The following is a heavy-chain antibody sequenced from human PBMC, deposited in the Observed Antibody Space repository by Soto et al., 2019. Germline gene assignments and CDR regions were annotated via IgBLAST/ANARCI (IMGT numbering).Heavy chain of an antibody. CDR1: GFSFSSYS. CDR2: ISSSAGHI. Sequence: EVQLVESGGGLVKPGGSLRLSCAASGFSFSSYSMNWVRQAPGKGLEWVSSISSSAGHINYADSVKGRFTISRDNAKKSLYLQMNSLRAEDTAVYYCARGYTGYCSGGTCYWFDPWGQGTLVTVSS. V-gene: IGHV3-21*01. J-gene: IGHJ5*02. D-gene: IGHD2-15*01. CDR3: ARGYTGYCSGGTCYWFDP.